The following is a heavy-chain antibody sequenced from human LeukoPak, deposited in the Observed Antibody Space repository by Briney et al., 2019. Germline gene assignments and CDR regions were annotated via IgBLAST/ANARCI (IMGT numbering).Heavy chain of an antibody. V-gene: IGHV1-18*01. CDR1: GYTFTSYG. D-gene: IGHD4-17*01. CDR3: ARDHPGMTTVTTMGDY. J-gene: IGHJ4*02. Sequence: ASVKVSCKASGYTFTSYGISWVRQAPGQGLERMGWISAYNGNTNYAQKLQGRVTMTTDTSTSTAYMELRSLRSDDTAVYYCARDHPGMTTVTTMGDYWGQGTLVTVSS. CDR2: ISAYNGNT.